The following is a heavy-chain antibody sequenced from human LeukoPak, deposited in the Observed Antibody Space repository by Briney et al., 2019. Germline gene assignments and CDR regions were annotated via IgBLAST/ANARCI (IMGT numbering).Heavy chain of an antibody. CDR1: GYSISSGYY. Sequence: SETLSLTCTVSGYSISSGYYWSWIRQPPGKGLEWIGEINHSGSTNYNPSLKSRVTISVDTSKNQFSLKLSSVTAADTAVYYCAKSLGDYYDSSGYYFDAFDIWGQGTMVTVSS. J-gene: IGHJ3*02. V-gene: IGHV4-38-2*02. CDR2: INHSGST. CDR3: AKSLGDYYDSSGYYFDAFDI. D-gene: IGHD3-22*01.